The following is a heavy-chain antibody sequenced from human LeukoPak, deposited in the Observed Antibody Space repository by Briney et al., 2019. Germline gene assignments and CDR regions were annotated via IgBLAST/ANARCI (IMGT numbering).Heavy chain of an antibody. CDR3: AREPGYSSGSVD. Sequence: SQTLSLTCAISGDSVSSNSAAWNWIRQSPSRGLEWLGRTYYRSKWYNDYAVSVKSRITINPDTSKNQFSLKVTSVTAADTAAYYCAREPGYSSGSVDWGQGTLVTVPS. D-gene: IGHD6-19*01. V-gene: IGHV6-1*01. J-gene: IGHJ4*02. CDR1: GDSVSSNSAA. CDR2: TYYRSKWYN.